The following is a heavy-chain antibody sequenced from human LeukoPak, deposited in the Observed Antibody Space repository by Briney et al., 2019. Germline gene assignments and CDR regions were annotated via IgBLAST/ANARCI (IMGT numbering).Heavy chain of an antibody. CDR2: IIPIFGTA. CDR3: ARGNSGSYPLAYYYYYMDV. D-gene: IGHD3-10*01. V-gene: IGHV1-69*13. Sequence: AASVKVSCKASGGTFSSYAISWVRQAPGQGLEWMGGIIPIFGTANYAQKFQGRVTITADESTSTAYMELSSLRSEDTAVYYCARGNSGSYPLAYYYYYMDVWGKGTTVTISS. J-gene: IGHJ6*03. CDR1: GGTFSSYA.